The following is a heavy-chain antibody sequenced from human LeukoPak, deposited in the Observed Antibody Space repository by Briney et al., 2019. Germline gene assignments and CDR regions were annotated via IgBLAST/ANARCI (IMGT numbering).Heavy chain of an antibody. Sequence: SETLSLTCTVSGGSISSYYWSWIRQPAGKGLEWIGRIYTSGSTNYNPSLKSRVTMSVDTSKNQLSLKLSSVTAADTAVYYCARAGALVVVPAATSNYYYYGMDVWGQGTTVTVSS. CDR1: GGSISSYY. CDR3: ARAGALVVVPAATSNYYYYGMDV. V-gene: IGHV4-4*07. D-gene: IGHD2-2*01. CDR2: IYTSGST. J-gene: IGHJ6*02.